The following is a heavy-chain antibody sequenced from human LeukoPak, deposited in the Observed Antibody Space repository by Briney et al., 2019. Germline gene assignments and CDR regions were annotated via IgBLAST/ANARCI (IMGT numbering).Heavy chain of an antibody. CDR2: IYYSGST. V-gene: IGHV4-59*08. CDR3: ARRNRGYYGMDV. CDR1: GFTFSNYE. J-gene: IGHJ6*02. Sequence: GSLRLSCAASGFTFSNYEMNWIRQPPGKGLEWIGYIYYSGSTNYNPSLKSRVTISVDTSKNQFSLKLSSVTAADTAVYYCARRNRGYYGMDVWGQGTTVTVSS. D-gene: IGHD2/OR15-2a*01.